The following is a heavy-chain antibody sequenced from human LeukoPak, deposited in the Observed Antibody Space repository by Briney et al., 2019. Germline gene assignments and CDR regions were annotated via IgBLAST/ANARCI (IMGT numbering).Heavy chain of an antibody. Sequence: GGSLRLSCAASGFTFSSYSMNWVRQAPGKGLEWVSSISSSSSYIYYADSVKGRFTISRDNAKNSLYLQMNSLRAEDTAVYYCARDWGGATYYFDYWGQGTLVTVSS. CDR1: GFTFSSYS. CDR3: ARDWGGATYYFDY. D-gene: IGHD1-26*01. V-gene: IGHV3-21*04. J-gene: IGHJ4*02. CDR2: ISSSSSYI.